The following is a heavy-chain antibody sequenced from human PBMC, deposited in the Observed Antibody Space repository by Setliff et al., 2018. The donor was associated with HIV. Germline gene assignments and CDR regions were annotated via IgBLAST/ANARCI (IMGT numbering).Heavy chain of an antibody. J-gene: IGHJ3*02. CDR2: ISAYSGNT. Sequence: ASVKVSCKASGYIFTSYGISWVRQAPGQGLEWMGWISAYSGNTNYAQKLQGRVTMTTDTSTSTAYMEPRSLRSDDTAVYYCARVAWYYSFWSGLGDAFDIWGQGTMVTVSS. CDR3: ARVAWYYSFWSGLGDAFDI. V-gene: IGHV1-18*01. CDR1: GYIFTSYG. D-gene: IGHD3-3*01.